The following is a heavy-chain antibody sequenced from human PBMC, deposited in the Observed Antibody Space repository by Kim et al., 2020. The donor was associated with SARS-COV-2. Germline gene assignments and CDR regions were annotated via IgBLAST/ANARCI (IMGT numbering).Heavy chain of an antibody. J-gene: IGHJ5*02. CDR1: GFTFSSYA. Sequence: GGSLRLSCSASGFTFSSYAMHWVRQAPGKGLEYVSAISSNGGSTYYADSVKGRFTISRDNSKNTLYLQMSSLRAEDTAVYYCVGGGAWYSSSWYWFDPWGQGTLVTVSS. CDR2: ISSNGGST. D-gene: IGHD6-13*01. CDR3: VGGGAWYSSSWYWFDP. V-gene: IGHV3-64D*06.